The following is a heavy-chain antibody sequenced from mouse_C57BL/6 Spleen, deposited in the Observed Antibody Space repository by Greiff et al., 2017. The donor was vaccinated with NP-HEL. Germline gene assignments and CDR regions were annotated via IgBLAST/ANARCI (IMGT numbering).Heavy chain of an antibody. V-gene: IGHV1-55*01. CDR3: ASLEDYDDSYYAMDY. D-gene: IGHD2-4*01. Sequence: QVQLQQPGAELEKPGASVKMSCKASGYTFTSYWITWVKQRPGQGLEWIGDIYPGSGSTNYNEKFKSKATLTVDTSSSTAYMQLSSLTSEDSAVYYCASLEDYDDSYYAMDYWGQGTSVTVSS. CDR2: IYPGSGST. J-gene: IGHJ4*01. CDR1: GYTFTSYW.